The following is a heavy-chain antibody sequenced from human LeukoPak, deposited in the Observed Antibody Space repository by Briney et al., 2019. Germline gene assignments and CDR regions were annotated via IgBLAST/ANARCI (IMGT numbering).Heavy chain of an antibody. V-gene: IGHV3-30-3*01. Sequence: GRSLRLSCAASGFTFSSYAMHWVRQAPGKGLEWVAVISYDGSNKYYADSVKGRLTISRDNSKNTLYLQMNSLRAEDTAVYYCARDSITIFGVAPPHYYGMDVWGQGTTVTVSS. CDR2: ISYDGSNK. CDR1: GFTFSSYA. J-gene: IGHJ6*02. CDR3: ARDSITIFGVAPPHYYGMDV. D-gene: IGHD3-3*01.